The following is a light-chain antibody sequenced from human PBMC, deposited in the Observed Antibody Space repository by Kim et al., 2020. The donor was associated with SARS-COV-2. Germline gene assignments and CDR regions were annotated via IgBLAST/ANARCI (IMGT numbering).Light chain of an antibody. J-gene: IGLJ3*02. V-gene: IGLV7-43*01. CDR1: TGAVTSGYS. CDR2: STN. CDR3: LLYYGSTRV. Sequence: PGGTVTLTCASSTGAVTSGYSPNWFQQKPGQAPRALIFSTNKKHSWTPSRFSASLLGGKAALTLSGAQPEDEADYYCLLYYGSTRVFGGGTKLTVL.